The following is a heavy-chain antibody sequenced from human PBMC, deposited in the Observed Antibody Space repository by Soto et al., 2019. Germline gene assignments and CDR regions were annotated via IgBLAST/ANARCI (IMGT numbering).Heavy chain of an antibody. CDR1: GFPFSITD. CDR2: IDVSGGTT. J-gene: IGHJ5*01. CDR3: ANCVCWFNT. Sequence: PEGSLRLSCAASGFPFSITDMTLVRQAPGKGLDWVSTIDVSGGTTYYADSVKGQFTISRDNSMNTVYLQMNSLRDDDTALYYCANCVCWFNT. V-gene: IGHV3-23*01.